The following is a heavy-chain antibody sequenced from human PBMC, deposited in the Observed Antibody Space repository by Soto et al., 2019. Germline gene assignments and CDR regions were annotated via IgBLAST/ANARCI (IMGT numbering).Heavy chain of an antibody. CDR1: GDSVSSNSAA. D-gene: IGHD2-15*01. Sequence: SQTLSLTCAISGDSVSSNSAAWNWIRQSPSRGLEWLGRTYYRSKWYNDYAVSVKSRITINPDTSKNQFSLQLNSVSPEDTAVYYFARGYCSGSSCFYYYGMDVWGQGTTVTVSS. J-gene: IGHJ6*02. CDR2: TYYRSKWYN. V-gene: IGHV6-1*01. CDR3: ARGYCSGSSCFYYYGMDV.